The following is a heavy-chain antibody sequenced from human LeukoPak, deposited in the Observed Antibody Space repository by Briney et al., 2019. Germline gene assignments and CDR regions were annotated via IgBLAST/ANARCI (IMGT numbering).Heavy chain of an antibody. CDR3: AKGYYGDYAVDY. CDR1: GFTFTHYG. CDR2: IRYDGSNK. Sequence: PGGTLRLSCAASGFTFTHYGMHWVRQAPGKGLEWVAFIRYDGSNKYYADSVKGRFTISRDNSKNTLYLQMNSLRAEDTAVYYCAKGYYGDYAVDYWGQGTLVTVSS. V-gene: IGHV3-30*02. D-gene: IGHD4-17*01. J-gene: IGHJ4*02.